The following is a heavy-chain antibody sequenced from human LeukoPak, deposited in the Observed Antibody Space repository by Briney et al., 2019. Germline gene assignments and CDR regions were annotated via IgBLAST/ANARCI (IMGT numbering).Heavy chain of an antibody. CDR2: IKQDGSEK. CDR3: ARLLVSSSWYRRPSSYYFDY. CDR1: GFTFSSYW. Sequence: PGGSLRLSCAASGFTFSSYWMSWVRQAPGKGLEWVANIKQDGSEKYYADSVKGRFTISRDNAKNSLYLQMNSLRAEDTAVYYCARLLVSSSWYRRPSSYYFDYWGQGTLVTVSS. J-gene: IGHJ4*02. V-gene: IGHV3-7*01. D-gene: IGHD6-13*01.